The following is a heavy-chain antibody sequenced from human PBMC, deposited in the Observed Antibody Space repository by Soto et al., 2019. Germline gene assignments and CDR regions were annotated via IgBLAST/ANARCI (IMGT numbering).Heavy chain of an antibody. CDR3: ARDLTAADY. CDR2: INPSGGST. J-gene: IGHJ4*02. CDR1: GYTFTSYY. Sequence: QVQLMQSGAEVKKPGASVTISCKASGYTFTSYYIHWVRQAPRQGLEWMAIINPSGGSTNYAQKFQGRVTVTRDTSTSTVNRELSSLRSEDTAVYYCARDLTAADYWGQGTLVTVSS. V-gene: IGHV1-46*01. D-gene: IGHD2-21*02.